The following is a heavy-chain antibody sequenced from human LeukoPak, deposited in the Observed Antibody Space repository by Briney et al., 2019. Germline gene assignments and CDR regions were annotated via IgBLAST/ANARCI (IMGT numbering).Heavy chain of an antibody. CDR3: ALGGSYYLAFDI. J-gene: IGHJ3*02. V-gene: IGHV4-39*01. D-gene: IGHD1-26*01. CDR1: GGSIGSSSYY. CDR2: IYYSGST. Sequence: SETLSLTCTVSGGSIGSSSYYWGWIRQPPGKGLEWIGSIYYSGSTYYNPSLKSRVTISVDTSKNQFSLKLSSVTAADTAVYYCALGGSYYLAFDIWGQGTMVTVSS.